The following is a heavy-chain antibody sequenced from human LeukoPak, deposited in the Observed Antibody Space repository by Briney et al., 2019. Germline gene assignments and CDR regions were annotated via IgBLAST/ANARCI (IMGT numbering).Heavy chain of an antibody. V-gene: IGHV4-59*01. CDR1: GGSISSYY. J-gene: IGHJ6*03. Sequence: SETLSLTCTVSGGSISSYYWSWIRQPPGKGLEWIGYIYYSGSTNYNPSLKSRVTISVDTSKNQFSLKLSSVTAADTAVYYCARAPGPRRIAAAGTRVNYYYYMDVWGKGTTVTVSS. D-gene: IGHD6-13*01. CDR2: IYYSGST. CDR3: ARAPGPRRIAAAGTRVNYYYYMDV.